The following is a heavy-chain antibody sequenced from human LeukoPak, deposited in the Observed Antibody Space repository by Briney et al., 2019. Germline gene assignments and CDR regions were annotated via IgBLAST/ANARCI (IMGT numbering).Heavy chain of an antibody. CDR2: INPNSGGT. D-gene: IGHD3-22*01. CDR3: ARRYYDSSGYYYYP. V-gene: IGHV1-2*02. Sequence: ASVKVSCKASGYTFTAYYIHWVRQAPGHGLEWMGCINPNSGGTNYAQKFHGRVTMTRDTSISTVYMELSRLRSDDTAVYYCARRYYDSSGYYYYPWGQGTLVTVSS. J-gene: IGHJ5*02. CDR1: GYTFTAYY.